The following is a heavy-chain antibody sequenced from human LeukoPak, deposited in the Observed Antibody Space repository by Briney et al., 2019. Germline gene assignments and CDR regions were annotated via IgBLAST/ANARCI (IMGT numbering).Heavy chain of an antibody. V-gene: IGHV1-2*02. CDR1: GYTFTGYY. Sequence: ASVKVSCKASGYTFTGYYMHWVRQAPGQGLEWMGWINPNSGGTNYAQKFQGRVTMTRDTSTSTAYMELNRLRSDDTAIYYCARDRDGQWLVIIDYWGQGTLVTVSS. CDR3: ARDRDGQWLVIIDY. D-gene: IGHD6-19*01. CDR2: INPNSGGT. J-gene: IGHJ4*02.